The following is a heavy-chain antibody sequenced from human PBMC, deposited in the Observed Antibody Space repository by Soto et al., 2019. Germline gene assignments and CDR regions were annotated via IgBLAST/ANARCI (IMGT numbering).Heavy chain of an antibody. J-gene: IGHJ6*03. CDR3: ARHVEELTGDTSSYYYYSMDV. Sequence: GESLKISCKGSGYSFTSYWIGWVRQMPGKGLEWMRIIYPGDSDTRYSPSFQGQVTISADKSISTAYLQWSSLKASDTAMYSCARHVEELTGDTSSYYYYSMDVWGKGTTVTVSS. CDR1: GYSFTSYW. CDR2: IYPGDSDT. V-gene: IGHV5-51*01. D-gene: IGHD7-27*01.